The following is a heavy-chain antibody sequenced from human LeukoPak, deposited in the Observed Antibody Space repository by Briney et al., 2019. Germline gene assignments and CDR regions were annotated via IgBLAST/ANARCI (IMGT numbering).Heavy chain of an antibody. CDR3: ATSMTGTTRRDNWFDP. CDR1: GYTLTELS. CDR2: FDPEDGET. V-gene: IGHV1-24*01. Sequence: ASVKVSCKVSGYTLTELSMHWVRQAPGKGLEWMGGFDPEDGETIYAQKFQGRVTMTEDTSTDTAYMELSSLRSEDTAVYYCATSMTGTTRRDNWFDPWGQGTLVTVSS. J-gene: IGHJ5*02. D-gene: IGHD1-7*01.